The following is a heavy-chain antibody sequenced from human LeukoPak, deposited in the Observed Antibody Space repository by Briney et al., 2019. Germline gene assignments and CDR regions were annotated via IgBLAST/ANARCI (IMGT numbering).Heavy chain of an antibody. CDR3: ASFPGYSSGWYEGDY. V-gene: IGHV4-59*01. Sequence: SETLSLTCTVSGGSISSYYWSWIRQPPGKGLEWIGYIYYSGGTNYNPSLKSRVTISVDTSKNQFSLKLSSVTAADTAVYYCASFPGYSSGWYEGDYWGQGTLVTVSS. D-gene: IGHD6-19*01. CDR1: GGSISSYY. J-gene: IGHJ4*02. CDR2: IYYSGGT.